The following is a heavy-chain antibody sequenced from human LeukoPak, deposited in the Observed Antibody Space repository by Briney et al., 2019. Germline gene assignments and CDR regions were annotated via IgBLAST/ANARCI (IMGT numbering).Heavy chain of an antibody. CDR2: IYQSGST. D-gene: IGHD3-10*01. J-gene: IGHJ4*02. Sequence: SETLSLTCTVSGGPLSSSSYYWGWIRQPPGKGLEWIGYIYQSGSTYYNPSLKSRVTISVDRSKNQFSLKLSSVTAADTAVYYCARDRSLDYWGQGTLVTVSS. CDR3: ARDRSLDY. V-gene: IGHV4-39*07. CDR1: GGPLSSSSYY.